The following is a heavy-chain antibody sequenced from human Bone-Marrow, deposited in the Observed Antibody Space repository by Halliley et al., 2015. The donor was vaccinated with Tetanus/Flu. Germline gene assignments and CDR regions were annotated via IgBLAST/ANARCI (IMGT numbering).Heavy chain of an antibody. Sequence: LLYPDDSDTRYSPSFEGRVTISADKSLSTAYLQWSSLKASDTAIYYCAILPGFLYDSLSADVDYWGQGTLVTVSS. V-gene: IGHV5-51*01. J-gene: IGHJ4*02. D-gene: IGHD6-6*01. CDR3: AILPGFLYDSLSADVDY. CDR2: LYPDDSDT.